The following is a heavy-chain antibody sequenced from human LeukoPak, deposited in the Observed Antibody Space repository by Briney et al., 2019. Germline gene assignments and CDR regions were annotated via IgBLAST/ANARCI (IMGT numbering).Heavy chain of an antibody. D-gene: IGHD2-2*02. CDR2: IYSGGST. CDR1: GFTVSNNY. CDR3: AKSAYTMTTYFEY. J-gene: IGHJ4*02. V-gene: IGHV3-53*01. Sequence: GGSLRLSCAASGFTVSNNYMSWVRQAPGKGLEWVSVIYSGGSTYYADSVKGGFSISRDNSNNMLYLQMNSLRAEDTAMYFCAKSAYTMTTYFEYWGQGILVTVSS.